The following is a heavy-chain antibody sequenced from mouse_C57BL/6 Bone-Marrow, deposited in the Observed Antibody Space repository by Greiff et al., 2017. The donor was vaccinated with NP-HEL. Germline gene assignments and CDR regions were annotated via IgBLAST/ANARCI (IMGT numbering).Heavy chain of an antibody. CDR1: GYTFTSYW. V-gene: IGHV1-5*01. J-gene: IGHJ3*01. CDR2: IYPGNSDT. CDR3: TRGGSGFAD. Sequence: VQLQQSGTVLARPGASVKMSCKTSGYTFTSYWMHWVKQRPGQGLDWIGAIYPGNSDTSYTQKFKGKAKLTAVTSARTAYMELSCLTNDDAAVYYCTRGGSGFADWGQGTLVTVSA.